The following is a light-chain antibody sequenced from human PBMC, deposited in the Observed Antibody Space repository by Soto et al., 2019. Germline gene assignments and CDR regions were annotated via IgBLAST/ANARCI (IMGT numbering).Light chain of an antibody. CDR1: QSISAS. CDR2: KAS. Sequence: DIQMTQSPSTLSASVGDRVTITCRASQSISASLAWYQQKPGKAPKPLIYKASSLETGVPSRFSGSGSGTEFTFTISSLQTDDFATYFCQHMATFGQGTKVEIK. J-gene: IGKJ1*01. V-gene: IGKV1-5*03. CDR3: QHMAT.